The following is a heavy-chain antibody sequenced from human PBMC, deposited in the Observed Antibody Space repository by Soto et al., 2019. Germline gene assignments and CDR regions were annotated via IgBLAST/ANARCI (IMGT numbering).Heavy chain of an antibody. D-gene: IGHD2-21*02. CDR1: GYTFTRSG. CDR3: ARDCGGDCPFDY. CDR2: INPNGGST. V-gene: IGHV1-46*01. J-gene: IGHJ4*02. Sequence: AASVKVSCKASGYTFTRSGISWVRQAPGQGPEWMGVINPNGGSTNYAQKFRGRVTMTRDTSTSTVYMELSSLRSEDTAMYYCARDCGGDCPFDYWGQGTVVTVSS.